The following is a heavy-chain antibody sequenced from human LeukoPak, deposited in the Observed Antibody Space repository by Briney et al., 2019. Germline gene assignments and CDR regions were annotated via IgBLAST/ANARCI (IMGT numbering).Heavy chain of an antibody. CDR3: ARDNSYSDSSWWFDP. Sequence: ASVKVSCKASGYIFTAHYLHWVRQAPGQGLEWMGLINPSGSSTLYAQKFQGRVTMTRDTSTNTDYMELSSLRSEDTAVHYCARDNSYSDSSWWFDPWGQGTLVTVSS. CDR2: INPSGSST. J-gene: IGHJ5*02. CDR1: GYIFTAHY. V-gene: IGHV1-46*01. D-gene: IGHD1-26*01.